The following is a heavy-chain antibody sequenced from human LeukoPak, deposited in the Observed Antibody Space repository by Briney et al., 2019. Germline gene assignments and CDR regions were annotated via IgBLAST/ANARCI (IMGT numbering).Heavy chain of an antibody. D-gene: IGHD3-9*01. J-gene: IGHJ4*02. Sequence: PGASLRLSCAASGFTFSNYAMSWVRQAPGKGLEWVSAITGSGGSTYYPHSVKGRFNLSRDNSKNPVFLQMNSLRAEDKAVYYCAKWGYYDVLTGYYVSDYWGQGTLVTVSS. CDR1: GFTFSNYA. CDR3: AKWGYYDVLTGYYVSDY. CDR2: ITGSGGST. V-gene: IGHV3-23*01.